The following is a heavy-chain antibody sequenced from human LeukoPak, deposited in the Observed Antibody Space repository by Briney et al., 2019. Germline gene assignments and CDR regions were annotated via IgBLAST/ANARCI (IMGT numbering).Heavy chain of an antibody. D-gene: IGHD2-15*01. CDR1: GVSITLYY. CDR2: ISNSGS. Sequence: KPSETLSLTCTVSGVSITLYYWTWIRQSPKKGLEWIVDISNSGSNYNPSLSSRLTISTDTSKNHFSLRLTSVSAADTAVYYCARHPYCGDNSCYNFDYWGQGALVTVSS. CDR3: ARHPYCGDNSCYNFDY. V-gene: IGHV4-59*01. J-gene: IGHJ4*02.